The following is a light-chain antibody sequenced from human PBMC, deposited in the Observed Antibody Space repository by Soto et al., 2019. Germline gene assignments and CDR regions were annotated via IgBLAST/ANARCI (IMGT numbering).Light chain of an antibody. V-gene: IGLV1-47*01. J-gene: IGLJ1*01. CDR3: AAWDDSLSVYV. CDR2: RNN. Sequence: QSLLTQPPSASGTPGQRVTISCSGSSSNIGSNYVYWYQQLPGTAPKLLIYRNNQRPSGVPDRFSGSKSGTSASLAISGLRSEDEADYYCAAWDDSLSVYVFGTGTKVPVL. CDR1: SSNIGSNY.